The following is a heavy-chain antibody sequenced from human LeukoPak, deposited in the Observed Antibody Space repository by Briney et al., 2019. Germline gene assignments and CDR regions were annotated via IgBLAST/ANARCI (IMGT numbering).Heavy chain of an antibody. J-gene: IGHJ4*02. CDR2: IHYSGST. CDR1: GASISSYY. V-gene: IGHV4-59*12. D-gene: IGHD3-3*01. CDR3: AREAAYYDFWSGYSPVDY. Sequence: SETLSLTCTVSGASISSYYWTWIRQPPGKGLEWIGYIHYSGSTNYNPSLKSRVTMSVDTSKNQFSLKLSSVTAADTAVYYCAREAAYYDFWSGYSPVDYWGQGTLVTVSS.